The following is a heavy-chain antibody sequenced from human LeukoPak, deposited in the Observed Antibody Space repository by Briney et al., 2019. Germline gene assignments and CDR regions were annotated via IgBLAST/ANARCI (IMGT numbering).Heavy chain of an antibody. CDR3: AREFVRVNAFDI. D-gene: IGHD3-10*01. V-gene: IGHV4-30-4*08. Sequence: PSEALSLTCTVSGGSISSGDYYWSWIRQPPGKGLEWIGYIYYSGSTYYNSSLKSRITISVGTSKTQFSLKLSSVIAADTAVYFCAREFVRVNAFDIWGQGTMVTVSS. CDR2: IYYSGST. CDR1: GGSISSGDYY. J-gene: IGHJ3*02.